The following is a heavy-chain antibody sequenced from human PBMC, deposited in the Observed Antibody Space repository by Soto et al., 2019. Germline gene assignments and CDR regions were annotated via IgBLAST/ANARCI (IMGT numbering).Heavy chain of an antibody. Sequence: PSETLSLTCAVYGGSFSGYYWSWIRQPPGKGLEWIEEVNHRGRTIYNPSLRSRVTISVDTAKNQFSLKLSSVTAADTAVYYCESGGGPTVVRGGPTYYYMDVWGKGTTVTVSS. D-gene: IGHD3-10*01. CDR2: VNHRGRT. CDR3: ESGGGPTVVRGGPTYYYMDV. J-gene: IGHJ6*03. V-gene: IGHV4-34*01. CDR1: GGSFSGYY.